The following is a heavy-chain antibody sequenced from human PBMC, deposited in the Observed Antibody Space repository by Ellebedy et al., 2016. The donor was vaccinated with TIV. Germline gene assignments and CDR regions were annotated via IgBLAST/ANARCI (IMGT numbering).Heavy chain of an antibody. CDR3: ARGAMTTQTYGYFDL. CDR2: INPNSGGT. D-gene: IGHD4-11*01. J-gene: IGHJ2*01. V-gene: IGHV1-2*02. CDR1: GYTFTGYY. Sequence: AASVKVSCKSSGYTFTGYYMHWVRQAPGQGLEWMGWINPNSGGTNYEQKFQGRVTMTRDTSISTAYMELSRLRSDDTAVYYCARGAMTTQTYGYFDLWGRGTLVTVSS.